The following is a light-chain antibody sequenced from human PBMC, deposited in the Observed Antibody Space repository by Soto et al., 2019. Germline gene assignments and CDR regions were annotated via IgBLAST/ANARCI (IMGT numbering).Light chain of an antibody. CDR2: DAS. V-gene: IGKV1-5*01. Sequence: DIQVTQSPSTLSASVGDRVTITCRASQSISSWLAWYQQKPGKAPKLLIYDASSLESGVPSRFSGSGSGTEFTLTIDSLQPEDFATYYCQQGYTSSITFGQGTRLEI. CDR1: QSISSW. CDR3: QQGYTSSIT. J-gene: IGKJ5*01.